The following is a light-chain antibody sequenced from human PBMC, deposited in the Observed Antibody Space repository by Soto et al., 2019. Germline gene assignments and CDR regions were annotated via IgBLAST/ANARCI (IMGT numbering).Light chain of an antibody. J-gene: IGLJ1*01. CDR1: SSDVGGYNY. CDR2: EVS. V-gene: IGLV2-14*01. CDR3: SSYTSSSTLDV. Sequence: SVSGSPGQSLTISCTGTSSDVGGYNYVSWYQQHPGKAPKLMIYEVSNRPSGVSNRFSGSKSGNTASLTISGLQAEDEADYYCSSYTSSSTLDVFGTGTKVTVL.